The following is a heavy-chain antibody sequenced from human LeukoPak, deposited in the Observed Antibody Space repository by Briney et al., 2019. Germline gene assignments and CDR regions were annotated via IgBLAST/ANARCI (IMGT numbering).Heavy chain of an antibody. V-gene: IGHV4-39*01. CDR1: GGSINSSAYY. D-gene: IGHD2-8*01. CDR3: ATVGSTYAGGAVAY. CDR2: IYYSGST. Sequence: PSETLSLTCSVSGGSINSSAYYWGWIRQTPGQGLEWIGNIYYSGSTYNNPSLKSRVTISVDTSKNQFSLKLSSVTAADTAVYYCATVGSTYAGGAVAYWGQGTLVTVSS. J-gene: IGHJ4*02.